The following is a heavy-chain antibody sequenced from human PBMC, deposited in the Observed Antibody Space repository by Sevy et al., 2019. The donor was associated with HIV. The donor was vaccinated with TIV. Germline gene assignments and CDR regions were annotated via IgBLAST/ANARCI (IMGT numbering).Heavy chain of an antibody. V-gene: IGHV3-30*18. CDR2: ISYHGRDK. CDR1: GISFTTSG. Sequence: GGSLRLSCVVSGISFTTSGMHWVRQAPGKGLEWVAVISYHGRDKFYAESVKGRSTISRDNSKNMLYLQINSLRAEDTAVYYCAKDRGVATGSFYYYGMDVWGQGTTVTVSS. CDR3: AKDRGVATGSFYYYGMDV. D-gene: IGHD5-12*01. J-gene: IGHJ6*02.